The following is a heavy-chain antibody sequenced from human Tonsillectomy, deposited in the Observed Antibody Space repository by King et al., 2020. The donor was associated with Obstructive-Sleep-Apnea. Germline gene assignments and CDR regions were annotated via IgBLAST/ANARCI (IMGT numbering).Heavy chain of an antibody. CDR3: ARDRQQLVPGYYYYGLDV. CDR2: ISTSSSAL. Sequence: VQLVESGGGLVQPGGSLRLSCAASGFTFRSYSMNWVRQAPGKGLEWVSYISTSSSALYYADFVKGRFIISRDNAENSLYLQMNSVRAEDTAVYWCARDRQQLVPGYYYYGLDVWGQGTTVTVSS. J-gene: IGHJ6*02. D-gene: IGHD6-13*01. V-gene: IGHV3-48*04. CDR1: GFTFRSYS.